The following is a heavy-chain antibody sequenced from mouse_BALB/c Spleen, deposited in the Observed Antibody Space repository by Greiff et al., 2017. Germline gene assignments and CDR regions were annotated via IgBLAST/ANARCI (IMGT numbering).Heavy chain of an antibody. J-gene: IGHJ4*01. CDR1: GFTFSSYG. V-gene: IGHV5-6*01. Sequence: DVHLVESGGDLVKPGGSLKLSCAASGFTFSSYGMSWVRQTPDKRLEWVATISSGGSYTYYPDSVKGRFTISRDNAKNTLYLQMSSLKSEDTAMYYCARRTHYYDMDYWGQGTSVTVSS. CDR2: ISSGGSYT. CDR3: ARRTHYYDMDY.